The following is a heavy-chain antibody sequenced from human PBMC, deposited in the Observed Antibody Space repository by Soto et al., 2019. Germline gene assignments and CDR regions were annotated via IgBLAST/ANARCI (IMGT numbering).Heavy chain of an antibody. D-gene: IGHD5-12*01. CDR1: GGSITSGGYY. Sequence: QVQLQESGPGLVKPSQTLSLTCTVSGGSITSGGYYWSWIRQDSGKGLEWIGYIYYSGSTYYNPSLKSRVNISVETSKNQFSLKLTSVTAADTAVYYCARSQRRDGYIGSIGYWGQGTLVTVSS. V-gene: IGHV4-31*03. CDR2: IYYSGST. J-gene: IGHJ4*02. CDR3: ARSQRRDGYIGSIGY.